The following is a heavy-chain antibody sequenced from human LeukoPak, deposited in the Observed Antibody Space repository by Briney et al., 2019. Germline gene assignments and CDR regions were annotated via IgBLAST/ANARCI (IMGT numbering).Heavy chain of an antibody. D-gene: IGHD6-6*01. CDR3: ARDGYSSSSGPIFDY. V-gene: IGHV4-59*11. CDR2: IHYSGIT. J-gene: IGHJ4*02. CDR1: GDSITSHY. Sequence: SETLSLTCTVSGDSITSHYWSWIRQPPGKGLDWIGYIHYSGITNYNPSLKSRVTLSVDTSNNQFSLKLNSVTAADTAVYYCARDGYSSSSGPIFDYWGQGTLVAVSS.